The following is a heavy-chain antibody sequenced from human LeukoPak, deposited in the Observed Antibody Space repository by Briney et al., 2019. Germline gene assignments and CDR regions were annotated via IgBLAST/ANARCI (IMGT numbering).Heavy chain of an antibody. CDR1: GYTFADYY. Sequence: ASVKVSCKASGYTFADYYIHWVRQAPGQGLEWMGWIYPKSGGTNSAQKFQGRVTMTRDTSISTAYMELSRLKFDDTAVYYCARVSTSGYRDWLGPWGQGTLVTVSS. CDR3: ARVSTSGYRDWLGP. D-gene: IGHD3-9*01. J-gene: IGHJ5*02. V-gene: IGHV1-2*02. CDR2: IYPKSGGT.